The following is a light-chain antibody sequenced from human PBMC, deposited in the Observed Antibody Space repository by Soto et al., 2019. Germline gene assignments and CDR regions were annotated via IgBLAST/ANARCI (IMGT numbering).Light chain of an antibody. CDR2: SNI. CDR3: ASWDDSLKSPE. Sequence: QSALSQPPSASGTPGQTVTISCSGSRSNIGRKIVNWYQQVPGTAPKLLIYSNIQRPSEVPDRFSASKSGTSASLAISGLQSDDEATYYCASWDDSLKSPEFGGGTKVTVL. J-gene: IGLJ3*02. V-gene: IGLV1-44*01. CDR1: RSNIGRKI.